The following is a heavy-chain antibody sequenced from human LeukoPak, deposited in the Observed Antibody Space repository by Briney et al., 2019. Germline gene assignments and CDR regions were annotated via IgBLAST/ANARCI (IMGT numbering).Heavy chain of an antibody. CDR3: TRDPILGAPDYFDY. D-gene: IGHD1-26*01. V-gene: IGHV3-7*01. CDR1: GFTFSNYW. J-gene: IGHJ4*02. CDR2: INQDGSEI. Sequence: GGSLRLSCAASGFTFSNYWMTWVRQAPGKGLEWVANINQDGSEIKYVDSVKGRFTISRDNSKNTMYLQMNNLREEDTAVYYCTRDPILGAPDYFDYWGQGTLVTVSS.